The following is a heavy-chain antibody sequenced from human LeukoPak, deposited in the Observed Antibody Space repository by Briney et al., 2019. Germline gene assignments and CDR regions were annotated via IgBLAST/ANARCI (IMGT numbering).Heavy chain of an antibody. CDR1: GFIFSSYW. CDR2: IKQDGSEK. J-gene: IGHJ4*02. CDR3: ARDLSGWELQEY. Sequence: GGSLRLSCAASGFIFSSYWVSWVRQAPGKGLEWVANIKQDGSEKYYVDSVKGRFTISRDNAKNALLLQMNSLRAEDTAVYYCARDLSGWELQEYWGQGTLVTVSS. D-gene: IGHD1-26*01. V-gene: IGHV3-7*01.